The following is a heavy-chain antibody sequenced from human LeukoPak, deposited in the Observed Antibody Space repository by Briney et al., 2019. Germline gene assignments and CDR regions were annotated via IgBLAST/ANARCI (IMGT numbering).Heavy chain of an antibody. CDR3: ARGVLDITMIVVVTPASPFDY. D-gene: IGHD3-22*01. CDR1: GYTFTGYY. V-gene: IGHV1-2*02. J-gene: IGHJ4*02. CDR2: INPNSGGT. Sequence: ASVKVSCKASGYTFTGYYMHWVRQAPGQGLEWMGWINPNSGGTNYAQKLQGRVTMTRDTSISTAYMELSRLRSDDTAVYYCARGVLDITMIVVVTPASPFDYWGQGTLVTVSS.